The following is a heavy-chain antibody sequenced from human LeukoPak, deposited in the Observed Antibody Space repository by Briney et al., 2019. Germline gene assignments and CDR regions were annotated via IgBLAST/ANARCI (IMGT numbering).Heavy chain of an antibody. CDR3: ARGMSGSYDY. V-gene: IGHV3-7*05. CDR2: IKPDGSET. CDR1: GFTFSNYW. D-gene: IGHD1-26*01. Sequence: GGSLRLSCAASGFTFSNYWMSWVRQAPGKGLEWVASIKPDGSETYYMDSVKGRFTISRDNAKNSLYLQMNSLRAEDTAVHYCARGMSGSYDYWGQGTLVTVSS. J-gene: IGHJ4*02.